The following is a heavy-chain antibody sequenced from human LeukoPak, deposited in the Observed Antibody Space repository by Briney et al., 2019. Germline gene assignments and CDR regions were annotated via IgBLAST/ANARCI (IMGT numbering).Heavy chain of an antibody. CDR1: RFTFNIYA. V-gene: IGHV3-23*01. CDR3: AKWDENFYYTDV. J-gene: IGHJ6*03. Sequence: GGSLRLSCAASRFTFNIYAMSWVRQAPGKGLEWVSSISGSGGGTFYASSVRGRFTIPRDNSKHTVFLQMNGLRAEDTAIYYCAKWDENFYYTDVWGQGTTVTVSS. CDR2: ISGSGGGT. D-gene: IGHD1-26*01.